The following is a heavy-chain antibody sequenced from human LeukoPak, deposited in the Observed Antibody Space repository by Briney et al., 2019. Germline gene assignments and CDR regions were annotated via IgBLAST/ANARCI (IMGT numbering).Heavy chain of an antibody. J-gene: IGHJ4*02. V-gene: IGHV6-1*01. CDR2: TYYRSKWYY. D-gene: IGHD1-26*01. CDR3: ARNPVGGSTIFDY. CDR1: GDSVPSNSAA. Sequence: SQTLSLTCAISGDSVPSNSAAWNWIRQSPSRGLEWLGRTYYRSKWYYDYAVAVKSRISINPDTSKNQFSLQLSSVTPEDTAVYYCARNPVGGSTIFDYWGQGTLVTVSS.